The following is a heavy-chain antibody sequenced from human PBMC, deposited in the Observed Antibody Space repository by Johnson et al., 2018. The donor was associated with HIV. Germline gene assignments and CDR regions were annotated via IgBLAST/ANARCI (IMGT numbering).Heavy chain of an antibody. Sequence: VQLVESGGGLVQPGGSLRLSCAASGFTFSSYAMHWVRQAPGKGLEYVSAISSNGGSTYYANSVKGRFTISRDNAKNSLYLQMNSLRAEDRALYDCAREGWYGDCVDAFDIWGQGAMVTVSS. D-gene: IGHD4-17*01. V-gene: IGHV3-64*01. CDR3: AREGWYGDCVDAFDI. CDR2: ISSNGGST. J-gene: IGHJ3*02. CDR1: GFTFSSYA.